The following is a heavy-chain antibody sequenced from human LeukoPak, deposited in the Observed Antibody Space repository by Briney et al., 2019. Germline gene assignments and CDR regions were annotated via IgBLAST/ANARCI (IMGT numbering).Heavy chain of an antibody. CDR1: GLTFDDYD. CDR2: ISWNSGSI. D-gene: IGHD6-19*01. V-gene: IGHV3-9*01. Sequence: SLTLSCAVSGLTFDDYDMHWVRQAPGKARAWVSGISWNSGSIGYADSVKGRFTISRDNAKNSLYLQMNSLRAEDTALYYCAKDIVSSGWYYFDYWGQGTLVIVSS. J-gene: IGHJ4*02. CDR3: AKDIVSSGWYYFDY.